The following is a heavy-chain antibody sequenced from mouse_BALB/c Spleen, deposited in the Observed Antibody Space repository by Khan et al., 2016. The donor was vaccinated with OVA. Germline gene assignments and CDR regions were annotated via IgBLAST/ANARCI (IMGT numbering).Heavy chain of an antibody. CDR3: ARGASYWYFDV. CDR1: GYTFTNYG. CDR2: INTYTGEP. Sequence: QIQLVQSGPELKKPGETVKISCKASGYTFTNYGMNWVKQAPGKGLKWMGWINTYTGEPTYADEFKGRFAFSLETSASTAYLQINNLKNEDMATYFCARGASYWYFDVWGAGTTVIVSS. J-gene: IGHJ1*01. V-gene: IGHV9-1*02.